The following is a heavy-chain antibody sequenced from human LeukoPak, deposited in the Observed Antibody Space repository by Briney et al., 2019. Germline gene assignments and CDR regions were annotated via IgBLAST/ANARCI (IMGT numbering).Heavy chain of an antibody. D-gene: IGHD2-15*01. CDR3: ARMKRDCSGGSCYGWFDP. J-gene: IGHJ5*02. Sequence: ASVKVSCKASGYTFTSYGISWVRQAPGQGLEWMGGIIPIFGTANYAQKFQGRVTITADKSTSTAYMELSSLRSEDTAVYYCARMKRDCSGGSCYGWFDPWGQGTLVTVSS. CDR1: GYTFTSYG. CDR2: IIPIFGTA. V-gene: IGHV1-69*06.